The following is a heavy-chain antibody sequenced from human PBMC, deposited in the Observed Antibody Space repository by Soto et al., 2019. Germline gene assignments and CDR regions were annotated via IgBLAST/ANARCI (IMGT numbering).Heavy chain of an antibody. CDR3: ARDGYCTNGVCYGGGGPFDY. J-gene: IGHJ4*02. CDR1: GVSIGTYY. D-gene: IGHD2-8*01. Sequence: TLSLTCTVSGVSIGTYYCNWIRQSPGKGLEWIGYIFYSGSTNYNPSLKSRLTLSVDTSKNQVSLKLSSVTAADTAVYYCARDGYCTNGVCYGGGGPFDYWGQGTLVTVSS. CDR2: IFYSGST. V-gene: IGHV4-59*01.